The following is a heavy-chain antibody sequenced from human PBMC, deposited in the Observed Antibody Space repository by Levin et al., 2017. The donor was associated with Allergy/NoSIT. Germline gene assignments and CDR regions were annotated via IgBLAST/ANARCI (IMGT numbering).Heavy chain of an antibody. V-gene: IGHV4-39*02. Sequence: SETLSLTCTVSGGSISTSTYHWGWIRQPPGKGLEWIGSIYYRGNVYYSPSLESRVTLFVDTSNHHFSLKLRSVTAADTAMYYCARLFNGCPGDIWGQGTMVTVSS. CDR1: GGSISTSTYH. CDR2: IYYRGNV. CDR3: ARLFNGCPGDI. D-gene: IGHD5-24*01. J-gene: IGHJ3*02.